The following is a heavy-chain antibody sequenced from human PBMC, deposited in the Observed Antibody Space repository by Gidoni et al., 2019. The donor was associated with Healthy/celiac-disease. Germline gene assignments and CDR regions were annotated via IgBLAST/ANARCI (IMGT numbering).Heavy chain of an antibody. CDR3: AHRRGGGWWPDV. V-gene: IGHV2-5*01. CDR2: IYLNDDK. Sequence: TLTCTFSGFSLSTSGVGVGWIRQPPGKALEWLALIYLNDDKRYSPSLKSRLTITTDTSKNQVVLTITNMDPVDTATYYCAHRRGGGWWPDVWGQGTTVTVSS. CDR1: GFSLSTSGVG. J-gene: IGHJ6*02. D-gene: IGHD2-15*01.